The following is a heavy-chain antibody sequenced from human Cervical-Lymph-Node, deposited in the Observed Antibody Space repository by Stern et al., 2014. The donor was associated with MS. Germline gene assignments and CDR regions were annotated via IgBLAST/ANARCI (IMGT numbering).Heavy chain of an antibody. CDR1: GGSISSGSYY. J-gene: IGHJ4*02. V-gene: IGHV4-61*02. CDR2: IYTSGST. Sequence: QVQLQESGPGLVKPSQTLSLTCTVSGGSISSGSYYWSWIRQPAGKGLEWIGRIYTSGSTNYNPSLKSRVTISVDTSKNQFSLRLTSVTAADTAVYYCARDPASLSYYDYWGQGTLVTVSS. D-gene: IGHD3-10*01. CDR3: ARDPASLSYYDY.